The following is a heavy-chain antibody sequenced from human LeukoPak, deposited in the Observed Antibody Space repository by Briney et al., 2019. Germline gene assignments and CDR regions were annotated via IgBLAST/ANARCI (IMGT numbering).Heavy chain of an antibody. Sequence: GGTLRLSCAASGFTFSSFGMSWVRQAPGKGLEWVSAISSTGGTAYYADSVKGRFTISRDNSKNTLYLQMNSLKGDDTAVYYCAKRGGRGYSAAYFDYWGQGTLVTVSS. CDR3: AKRGGRGYSAAYFDY. CDR1: GFTFSSFG. V-gene: IGHV3-23*01. D-gene: IGHD5-18*01. J-gene: IGHJ4*02. CDR2: ISSTGGTA.